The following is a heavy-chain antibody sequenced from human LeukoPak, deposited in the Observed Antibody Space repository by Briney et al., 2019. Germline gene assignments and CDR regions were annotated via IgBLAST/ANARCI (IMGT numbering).Heavy chain of an antibody. D-gene: IGHD6-19*01. J-gene: IGHJ4*02. Sequence: SETLSLTCTVSGDSINNYYWSWIRQPPGKGLEWIGNINYSGSTNSNPSLKSRATISVDTSKNQFSLKLSSVTAADTAVYYCARYEAVAGVFDYWGQGTLVTASS. CDR3: ARYEAVAGVFDY. CDR1: GDSINNYY. V-gene: IGHV4-59*08. CDR2: INYSGST.